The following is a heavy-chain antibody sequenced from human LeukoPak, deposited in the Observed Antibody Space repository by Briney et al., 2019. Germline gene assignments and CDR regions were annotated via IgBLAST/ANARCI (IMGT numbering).Heavy chain of an antibody. Sequence: SSETLSLTCAVYGGSFSGYYWSWIRQPPGKGLEWIAEINHGGRSTNYNPSLKSRVTISVDTSKNQFSLKLSSVTAADTAVYYCARADGSGSYNLDLDYWGQGTLVTVSS. CDR1: GGSFSGYY. J-gene: IGHJ4*02. V-gene: IGHV4-34*01. CDR2: INHGGRST. CDR3: ARADGSGSYNLDLDY. D-gene: IGHD3-10*01.